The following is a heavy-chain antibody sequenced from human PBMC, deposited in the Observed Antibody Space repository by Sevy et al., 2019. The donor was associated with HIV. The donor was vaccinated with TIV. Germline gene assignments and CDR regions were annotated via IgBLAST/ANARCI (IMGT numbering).Heavy chain of an antibody. CDR2: IVVGSGNT. CDR3: AERGYSGYGYFDY. V-gene: IGHV1-58*01. J-gene: IGHJ4*02. CDR1: GFTFTSSA. Sequence: ASVKVSCKASGFTFTSSAVQWVRQASGQRLEWIGWIVVGSGNTNYAQKFQERVTITRDMSTSTAYMELSSLRSEDTAVYYCAERGYSGYGYFDYWGQGTLVTVSS. D-gene: IGHD5-12*01.